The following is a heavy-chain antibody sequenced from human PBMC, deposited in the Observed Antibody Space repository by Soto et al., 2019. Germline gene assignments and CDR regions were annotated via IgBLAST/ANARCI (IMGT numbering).Heavy chain of an antibody. CDR1: GDSVSTNSAA. Sequence: PSQTLSLTCAISGDSVSTNSAAWIWISQSPSRGLEWLGRTYYRSKWHNDYAVSLKSRITIDADTSKNQFSLHLRSVTPEDTAVYYCVRDWGYSESKTYYCGRNCWGKGPTGAVAS. CDR2: TYYRSKWHN. J-gene: IGHJ6*04. V-gene: IGHV6-1*01. D-gene: IGHD3-16*01. CDR3: VRDWGYSESKTYYCGRNC.